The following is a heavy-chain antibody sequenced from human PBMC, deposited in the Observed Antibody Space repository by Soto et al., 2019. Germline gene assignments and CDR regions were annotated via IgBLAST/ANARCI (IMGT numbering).Heavy chain of an antibody. CDR3: ARSPEYDFWNYGMDV. D-gene: IGHD3-3*01. J-gene: IGHJ6*02. Sequence: SETPSLTCTVSGGSISSYYWSWIRQPPGKGLEWIGYIYYSGSTNYNPSLKSRVTISVDTPKNQFSLKLSSVTAADTAVYYCARSPEYDFWNYGMDVWGQGTTVTVSS. CDR2: IYYSGST. V-gene: IGHV4-59*01. CDR1: GGSISSYY.